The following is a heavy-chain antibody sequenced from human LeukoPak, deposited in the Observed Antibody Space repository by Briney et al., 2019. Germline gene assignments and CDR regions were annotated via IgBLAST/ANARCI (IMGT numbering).Heavy chain of an antibody. CDR1: GFTFSSYE. V-gene: IGHV3-48*03. J-gene: IGHJ3*02. CDR3: ARDSSGWSHDAFDI. D-gene: IGHD6-19*01. Sequence: PGGSLRLSCAASGFTFSSYEMNWVRQAPGKGLEWVSYISSSGSTIYYTDSVEGRFTISRDNAKSSLYLQMNSLRAEDTAIYYCARDSSGWSHDAFDIWGQGTMVTVSS. CDR2: ISSSGSTI.